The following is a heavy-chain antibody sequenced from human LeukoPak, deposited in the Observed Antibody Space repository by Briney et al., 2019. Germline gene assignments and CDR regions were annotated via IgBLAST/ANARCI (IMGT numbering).Heavy chain of an antibody. CDR1: GYSISSGYY. D-gene: IGHD3-16*01. V-gene: IGHV4-38-2*02. CDR3: ARVDYVGYYYYYMDV. CDR2: IYHSGST. Sequence: SETLSLTCTVSGYSISSGYYWGWIRQPPGKGLEWIGSIYHSGSTYYNPSLKSLITISVDTSKNQFSLKLSSVTAADTAVYYCARVDYVGYYYYYMDVWGKGTTVTVSS. J-gene: IGHJ6*03.